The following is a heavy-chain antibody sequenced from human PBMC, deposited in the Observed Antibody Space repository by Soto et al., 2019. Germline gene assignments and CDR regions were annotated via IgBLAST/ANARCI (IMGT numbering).Heavy chain of an antibody. Sequence: EVQLVESGGGLVQPGGSLRLSCVVSGFSFSSSWMHWVRQVPGKGLVWVSRINSDGSYTNYADSVKGRFTTSRDNAKNMLYLQMNSLRVEDTALYYCVTGWSDYWGQGTLVTVSS. CDR1: GFSFSSSW. V-gene: IGHV3-74*01. CDR2: INSDGSYT. CDR3: VTGWSDY. D-gene: IGHD2-15*01. J-gene: IGHJ4*02.